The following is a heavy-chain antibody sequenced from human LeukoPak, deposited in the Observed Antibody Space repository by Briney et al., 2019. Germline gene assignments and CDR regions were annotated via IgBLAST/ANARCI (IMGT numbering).Heavy chain of an antibody. CDR1: GCTFSSYW. D-gene: IGHD6-19*01. CDR2: IKQDGSEK. J-gene: IGHJ4*02. CDR3: ARERQSTVAGRNVIVY. V-gene: IGHV3-7*01. Sequence: QPGGSLRLSCAASGCTFSSYWMSWVRQAPGKGLEWVANIKQDGSEKYYVDSVKGRFTISRDNAKNSLYLQMNSLRAEDTAVYYCARERQSTVAGRNVIVYWGQGTLVTVSS.